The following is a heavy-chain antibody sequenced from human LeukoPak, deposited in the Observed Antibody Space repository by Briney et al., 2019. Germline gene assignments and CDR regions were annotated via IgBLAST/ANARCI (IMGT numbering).Heavy chain of an antibody. CDR2: INAGDSNT. CDR3: AREKQWLVSRYFDY. CDR1: GYTFSNYA. D-gene: IGHD6-19*01. Sequence: ASVKVSCKASGYTFSNYAMHWVRQAPGQRLEWMGWINAGDSNTKYSQKFQGRVTITRDTSASTAYMELSSLRSEDTAVYHCAREKQWLVSRYFDYWGQGTLVTVSS. J-gene: IGHJ4*02. V-gene: IGHV1-3*01.